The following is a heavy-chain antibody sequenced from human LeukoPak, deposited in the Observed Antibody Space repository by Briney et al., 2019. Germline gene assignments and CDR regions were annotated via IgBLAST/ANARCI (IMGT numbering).Heavy chain of an antibody. CDR1: GDSVSSNSAA. Sequence: SQTLSLTCAISGDSVSSNSAAWNWIRQSPSRGLEWLGRTYYRSKWSNDYAVSVKSRITINPDTSKNQFSLQLNSVTPDDTAVYYCARVADSGGSYHRYFDYWGQGTLVTVSS. CDR3: ARVADSGGSYHRYFDY. J-gene: IGHJ4*02. V-gene: IGHV6-1*01. CDR2: TYYRSKWSN. D-gene: IGHD1-26*01.